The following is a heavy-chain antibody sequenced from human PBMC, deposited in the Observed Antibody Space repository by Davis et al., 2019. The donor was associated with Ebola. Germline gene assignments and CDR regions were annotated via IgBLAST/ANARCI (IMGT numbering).Heavy chain of an antibody. D-gene: IGHD3-22*01. Sequence: MPSETLSLTCSVSGGSISSSSYYWGWIRQPPGKGLEWIGSIYYSGSTYYNPSLKSRVTISVDTSKNQFSLKLSSVTAADTAVYYCARARARKGIYYDSSGYYYYYGMDVWGQGTTVTVSS. J-gene: IGHJ6*02. CDR3: ARARARKGIYYDSSGYYYYYGMDV. CDR1: GGSISSSSYY. CDR2: IYYSGST. V-gene: IGHV4-39*07.